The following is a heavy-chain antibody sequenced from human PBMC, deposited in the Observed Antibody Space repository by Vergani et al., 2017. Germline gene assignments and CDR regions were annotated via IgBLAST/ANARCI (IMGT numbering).Heavy chain of an antibody. J-gene: IGHJ4*02. CDR1: GGSLSGYY. V-gene: IGHV4-59*01. CDR3: ARSIVSRNPPDYFDN. CDR2: VEDSGSF. Sequence: QVQLQESGPGLVRPSETLSLTCTVSGGSLSGYYWNWIGQTPGEGLEWIGYVEDSGSFNYNPSLKTRVSMSSDTSNNQFSLMLSSVTVADTAVYYCARSIVSRNPPDYFDNWGQGTLVTVSS. D-gene: IGHD1-14*01.